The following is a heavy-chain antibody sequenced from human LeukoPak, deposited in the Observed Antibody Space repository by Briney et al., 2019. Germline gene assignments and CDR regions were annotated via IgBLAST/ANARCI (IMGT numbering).Heavy chain of an antibody. D-gene: IGHD2-2*01. CDR2: IWSDGSND. CDR3: AKGGERYQLLPFDY. J-gene: IGHJ4*02. Sequence: PGGSLRLSCTASGFNFGSDAMHWVRQAPGKGLEWVAFIWSDGSNDHYADSVKGRFTISRDNSKNTVCLQMNSLRVEDTAVYYCAKGGERYQLLPFDYWGQGTLVTVSS. CDR1: GFNFGSDA. V-gene: IGHV3-30*02.